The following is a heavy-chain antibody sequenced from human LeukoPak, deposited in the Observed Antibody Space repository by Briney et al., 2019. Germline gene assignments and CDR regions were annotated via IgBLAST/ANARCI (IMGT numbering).Heavy chain of an antibody. J-gene: IGHJ4*02. Sequence: GGSLRLSCAASGFTFSVFWMFWVRQAPGQGLVWVSHISPDGRSTNYADSVKGRFTISRDNARNTLYLQLNSLTAEDTAVYYCAMGYKSAYSWDYWGQGTLVTVSS. CDR3: AMGYKSAYSWDY. CDR2: ISPDGRST. D-gene: IGHD5-18*01. CDR1: GFTFSVFW. V-gene: IGHV3-74*01.